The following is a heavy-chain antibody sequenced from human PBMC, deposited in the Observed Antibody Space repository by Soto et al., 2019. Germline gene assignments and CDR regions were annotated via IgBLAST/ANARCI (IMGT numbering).Heavy chain of an antibody. CDR2: IKSKTDGGTT. Sequence: GALRLSCAASGFTFSNAWMNWVRQAPGKGLEWVGRIKSKTDGGTTDYAAPVKGRFTISRDDSKNTLYLQMNSLKTEDTAVYYCTTDRLTPGIAVAGMSLWGQGTLVTVSS. D-gene: IGHD6-19*01. CDR1: GFTFSNAW. V-gene: IGHV3-15*07. J-gene: IGHJ4*02. CDR3: TTDRLTPGIAVAGMSL.